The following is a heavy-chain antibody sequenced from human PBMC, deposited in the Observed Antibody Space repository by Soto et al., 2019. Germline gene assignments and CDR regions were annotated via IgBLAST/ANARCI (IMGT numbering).Heavy chain of an antibody. D-gene: IGHD3-16*02. CDR2: IWYDGSNK. V-gene: IGHV3-33*01. CDR1: GFTFSSYG. J-gene: IGHJ4*02. Sequence: GGSLRLSCAASGFTFSSYGMHWVRQAPGKGLEWVAVIWYDGSNKYYADSVKGRFTISRDNSKNTLYLQMNSLRAEDTAVYYCARAVHLGELSLIDYWGQGTLVTVSS. CDR3: ARAVHLGELSLIDY.